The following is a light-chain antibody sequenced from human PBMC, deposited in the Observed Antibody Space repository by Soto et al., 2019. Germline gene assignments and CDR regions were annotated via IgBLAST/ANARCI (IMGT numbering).Light chain of an antibody. CDR2: GAS. V-gene: IGKV3-20*01. J-gene: IGKJ1*01. CDR3: QQYGSSPRT. CDR1: QSVSSNF. Sequence: ENVLTQSPGNQSLSPGERATLSCKASQSVSSNFLAWYQQKPGQAPRLLIYGASNRATGIPDRFSGSGSGTDFTLTISRLEPEDFAVYYCQQYGSSPRTFGQGTKVEIK.